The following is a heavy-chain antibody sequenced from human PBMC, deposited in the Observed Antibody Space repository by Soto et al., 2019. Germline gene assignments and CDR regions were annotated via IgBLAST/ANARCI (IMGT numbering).Heavy chain of an antibody. J-gene: IGHJ4*02. Sequence: ASVKVSCKASGFTFTSSAVQWVRQARGQRLEWIGWIVVGSGNTNYAQKFQERVTITRDMSTSTAYMELSSLRSEDTAVYYCAADPPAAGYYFDYWGQGTLVTVSS. CDR2: IVVGSGNT. CDR1: GFTFTSSA. V-gene: IGHV1-58*01. CDR3: AADPPAAGYYFDY. D-gene: IGHD6-13*01.